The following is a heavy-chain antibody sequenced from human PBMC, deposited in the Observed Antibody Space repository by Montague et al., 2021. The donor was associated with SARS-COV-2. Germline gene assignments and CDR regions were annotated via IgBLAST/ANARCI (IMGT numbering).Heavy chain of an antibody. CDR1: GYRFTNYW. CDR2: IYPGDSDT. J-gene: IGHJ4*02. Sequence: QSGAEVKKPGESLKISCEGSGYRFTNYWIGWVRQMPGKGLEWMGIIYPGDSDTRYSPSFQGQVTISVDKSIGTAYPQWSSLKASDTAMYYCARLDGYNLRGFDYWGQGTLVSVSS. CDR3: ARLDGYNLRGFDY. D-gene: IGHD5-24*01. V-gene: IGHV5-51*01.